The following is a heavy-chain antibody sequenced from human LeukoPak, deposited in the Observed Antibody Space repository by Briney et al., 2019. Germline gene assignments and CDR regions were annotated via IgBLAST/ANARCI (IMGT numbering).Heavy chain of an antibody. CDR2: ISWNSGSI. CDR1: GFTFSNNW. CDR3: AKDDAFDI. J-gene: IGHJ3*02. V-gene: IGHV3-9*01. Sequence: SLRLSCAASGFTFSNNWMSWVRQAPGKGLEWVSGISWNSGSIGYADSVKGRFTISRDNAKNSLYLQMNSLRAEDTALYYCAKDDAFDIWGQGTMVTVSS.